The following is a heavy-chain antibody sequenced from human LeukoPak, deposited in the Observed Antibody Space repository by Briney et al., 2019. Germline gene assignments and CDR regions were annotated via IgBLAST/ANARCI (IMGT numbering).Heavy chain of an antibody. CDR3: ARFDNGAPDY. CDR2: TYYRSKWYN. J-gene: IGHJ4*02. CDR1: GDRVSSNSAA. D-gene: IGHD1-14*01. V-gene: IGHV6-1*01. Sequence: SQTLSLTCAVSGDRVSSNSAAWNWIRQSPSRGLEWLGRTYYRSKWYNDYTVSVKSRISINPDTSNNQFSLQLQSVTPEDTAVYYCARFDNGAPDYWGQGTLVTVSS.